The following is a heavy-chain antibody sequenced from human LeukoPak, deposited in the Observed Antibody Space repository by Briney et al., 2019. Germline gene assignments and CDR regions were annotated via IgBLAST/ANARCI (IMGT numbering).Heavy chain of an antibody. J-gene: IGHJ4*02. CDR1: GFTFSTYW. CDR2: ICGDGSST. CDR3: ARALGDI. V-gene: IGHV3-74*01. Sequence: GGSLRLSCAASGFTFSTYWMHWVRQAPGKGPVWVSRICGDGSSTAYGASVKGRFTISRDNAKNSLYLQMNGLRVEDTAVYYCARALGDIRGQGTLVTVSS.